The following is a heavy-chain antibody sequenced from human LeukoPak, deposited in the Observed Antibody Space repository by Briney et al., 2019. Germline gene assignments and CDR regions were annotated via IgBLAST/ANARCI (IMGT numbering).Heavy chain of an antibody. J-gene: IGHJ4*02. Sequence: SGTLSLTCAVSGGPISSNNWWGWVRQPPGKGLEWIGEIYHSGSPNYNPSLKSRVTISVDKSRNHFSLNLSSVTAADTAVYYCARVNINNWHSCDYWGQGIPVTVSS. CDR1: GGPISSNNW. V-gene: IGHV4-4*02. D-gene: IGHD1-1*01. CDR2: IYHSGSP. CDR3: ARVNINNWHSCDY.